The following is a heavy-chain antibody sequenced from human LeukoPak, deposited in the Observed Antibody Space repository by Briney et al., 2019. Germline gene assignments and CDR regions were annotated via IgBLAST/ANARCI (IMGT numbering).Heavy chain of an antibody. V-gene: IGHV3-33*01. CDR3: ARDILTGYSADY. D-gene: IGHD3-9*01. Sequence: GRSLRLSCAASGFTFGSYGMHWVRQAPGKGLEWVAVIWYDGSNKYYADSVKGRFTISRDNSKNTLYLQMNSLRAEDTAVYYCARDILTGYSADYWGRGTLVTVSS. J-gene: IGHJ4*02. CDR1: GFTFGSYG. CDR2: IWYDGSNK.